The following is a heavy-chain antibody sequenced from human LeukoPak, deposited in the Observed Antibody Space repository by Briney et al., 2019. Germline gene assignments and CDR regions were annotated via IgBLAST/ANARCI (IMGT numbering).Heavy chain of an antibody. CDR2: ISGSGGST. CDR1: GFMFSNYA. J-gene: IGHJ4*02. CDR3: AKDRPRYGGTFRYDY. V-gene: IGHV3-23*01. D-gene: IGHD4-23*01. Sequence: GGSLRLSCAASGFMFSNYAMSWVRQAPGKGLEWVSAISGSGGSTYYADSVKGRFTISRDNSKNTLYLQMNSLRAEDTAVYYCAKDRPRYGGTFRYDYWGQGTLVTVSS.